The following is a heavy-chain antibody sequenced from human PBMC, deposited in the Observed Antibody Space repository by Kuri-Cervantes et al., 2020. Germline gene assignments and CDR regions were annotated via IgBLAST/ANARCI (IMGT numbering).Heavy chain of an antibody. D-gene: IGHD4-17*01. V-gene: IGHV4-30-4*01. J-gene: IGHJ4*02. CDR3: ARGGTTVTDYYFDY. CDR2: IYYSGST. Sequence: SETLSLTCTVSGGSISRGDYYWSWIRQPPGKGLEWIGYIYYSGSTYYNPSLKSRLTISVDTSKNQFSLKLSSVTAADTAAYYCARGGTTVTDYYFDYWGQGALVTVSS. CDR1: GGSISRGDYY.